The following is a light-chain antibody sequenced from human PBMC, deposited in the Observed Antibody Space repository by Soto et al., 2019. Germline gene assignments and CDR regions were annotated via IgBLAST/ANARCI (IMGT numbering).Light chain of an antibody. CDR1: QDINRY. Sequence: DVQMTQSPSSLSASVGDRVTITCRASQDINRYLAWYQQKPGNAPKSLIYAASSLQTRVPSRFSGSESGTDFTLTISNLQPEDYATYFCQQFNLYPLTFGGGTKVEI. CDR2: AAS. J-gene: IGKJ4*01. V-gene: IGKV1D-16*01. CDR3: QQFNLYPLT.